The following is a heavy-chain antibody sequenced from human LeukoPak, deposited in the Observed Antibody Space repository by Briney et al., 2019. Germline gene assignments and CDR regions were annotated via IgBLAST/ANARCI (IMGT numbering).Heavy chain of an antibody. CDR2: IAYGGST. CDR1: GGSINNYY. J-gene: IGHJ4*02. V-gene: IGHV4-59*01. D-gene: IGHD1-26*01. Sequence: SETLSLTCSVSGGSINNYYRSWIRQPPRKGLEWIGYIAYGGSTNYKSSLKSRVTISVDTSKKQLSLKLSSVTAADTAVYYCARDRVGANGHFDYWGQGTLVTVSS. CDR3: ARDRVGANGHFDY.